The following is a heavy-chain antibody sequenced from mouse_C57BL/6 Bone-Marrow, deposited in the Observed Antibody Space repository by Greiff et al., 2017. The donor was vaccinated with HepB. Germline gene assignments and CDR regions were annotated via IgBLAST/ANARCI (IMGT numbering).Heavy chain of an antibody. CDR3: ARRGDYYGSSYGAMDY. CDR2: IYPRSGNT. D-gene: IGHD1-1*01. CDR1: GYTFTSYG. J-gene: IGHJ4*01. V-gene: IGHV1-81*01. Sequence: QVQLQQSGAELARPGASVKLSCKASGYTFTSYGISWVKQRTGQGLEWIGEIYPRSGNTYYNEKFKSKSTLTADKSYSTAYMELRSLTSEDSAVYFCARRGDYYGSSYGAMDYWGQGTSVTVSS.